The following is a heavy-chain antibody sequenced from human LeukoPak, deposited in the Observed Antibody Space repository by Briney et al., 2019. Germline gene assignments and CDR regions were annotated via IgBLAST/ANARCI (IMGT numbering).Heavy chain of an antibody. CDR3: AKGHQVTTFYDAFDI. CDR2: ISGSGETT. CDR1: GFSVTSNY. D-gene: IGHD4-17*01. V-gene: IGHV3-23*01. J-gene: IGHJ3*02. Sequence: GGSLRLSCAASGFSVTSNYMNWVRQAPGKGLEWVSAISGSGETTYYADSVKGRFTISRDNSKNTLYLHMNSLRAEDTALYYCAKGHQVTTFYDAFDIWGQGTMVTVSS.